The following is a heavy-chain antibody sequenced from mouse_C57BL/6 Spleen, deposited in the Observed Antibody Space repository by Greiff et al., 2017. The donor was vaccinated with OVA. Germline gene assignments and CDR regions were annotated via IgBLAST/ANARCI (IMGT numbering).Heavy chain of an antibody. CDR3: TRDRGYDYDGAWFAY. CDR1: GFTFSSYA. D-gene: IGHD2-4*01. J-gene: IGHJ3*01. V-gene: IGHV5-9-1*02. Sequence: EVKLVESGEGLVKPGGSLKLSCAASGFTFSSYAMSWVRQTPEKRLEWVAYISSGGDYIYYADTVKGRFTISRDNARNTLYLQMSSLKSEDTAMYYCTRDRGYDYDGAWFAYWGQGTLVTVSA. CDR2: ISSGGDYI.